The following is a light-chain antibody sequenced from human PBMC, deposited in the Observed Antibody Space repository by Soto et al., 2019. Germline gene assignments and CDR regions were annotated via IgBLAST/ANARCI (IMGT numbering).Light chain of an antibody. CDR3: QHYGSSPWT. V-gene: IGKV3-20*01. CDR1: QSVTY. CDR2: GAS. Sequence: EIVLTQSPGTLSLSPGERATLSCRASQSVTYLVWYQQKPGQAPRLLIYGASSRATGIPDRFSGSASGTDFTLTISRLEPEDFAVYYCQHYGSSPWTFGQGTKVEIK. J-gene: IGKJ1*01.